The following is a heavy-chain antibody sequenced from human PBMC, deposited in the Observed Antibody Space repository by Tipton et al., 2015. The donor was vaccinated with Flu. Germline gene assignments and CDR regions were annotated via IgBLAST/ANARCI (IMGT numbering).Heavy chain of an antibody. CDR2: IHYSGNT. Sequence: TLSLTCTVPGGSISTYYWSWIRQPPGKGLEWIGYIHYSGNTNYNPSLKSRVTMSIDTSKNQFSLNLRSVSAADTAEYYCARDRGDSSGFHHGYWGQGTLVTVSS. J-gene: IGHJ4*02. V-gene: IGHV4-59*01. CDR1: GGSISTYY. CDR3: ARDRGDSSGFHHGY. D-gene: IGHD3-22*01.